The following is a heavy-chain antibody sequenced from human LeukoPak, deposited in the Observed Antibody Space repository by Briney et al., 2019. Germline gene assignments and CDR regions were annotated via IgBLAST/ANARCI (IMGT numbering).Heavy chain of an antibody. D-gene: IGHD6-13*01. CDR2: ISSSSSYI. J-gene: IGHJ4*02. CDR1: GFTFSSYS. V-gene: IGHV3-21*01. Sequence: PGGSLRLSCAASGFTFSSYSMNWVRQAPGKGLEWVSSISSSSSYIYYADSVKGRFTISRDNAKNSLYLQMYSLRAEDTAVYYCARALFIAAAGTGYWGQGTLVSVSS. CDR3: ARALFIAAAGTGY.